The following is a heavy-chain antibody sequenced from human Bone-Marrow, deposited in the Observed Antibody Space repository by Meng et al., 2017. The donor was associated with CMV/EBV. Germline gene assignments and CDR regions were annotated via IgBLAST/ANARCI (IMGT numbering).Heavy chain of an antibody. V-gene: IGHV1-69*10. CDR3: ARVYSYYYDSSGYSD. Sequence: SVKVSCKASGYTFTSYDINWVRQATGQGLEWMGGIIPILGIANYAQKFQGRVTITADKSTSTAYMELSSLRSEDTAVYYCARVYSYYYDSSGYSDWGQGTLVTVSS. J-gene: IGHJ4*02. CDR2: IIPILGIA. D-gene: IGHD3-22*01. CDR1: GYTFTSYD.